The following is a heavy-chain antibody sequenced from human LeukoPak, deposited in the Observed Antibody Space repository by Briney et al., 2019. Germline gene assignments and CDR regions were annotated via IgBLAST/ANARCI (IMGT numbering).Heavy chain of an antibody. V-gene: IGHV3-74*01. CDR3: AKDYVSSRQGEYFQH. CDR1: GFTFGSYW. D-gene: IGHD2-2*01. Sequence: GGSLRLSCAVSGFTFGSYWMHWVRQAPGKGLVWVSHINTDGSTTDYADSVKGRFTISRDNSKNTLYLQMNSLRAEDTAVYYCAKDYVSSRQGEYFQHWGQGTLVTVSS. CDR2: INTDGSTT. J-gene: IGHJ1*01.